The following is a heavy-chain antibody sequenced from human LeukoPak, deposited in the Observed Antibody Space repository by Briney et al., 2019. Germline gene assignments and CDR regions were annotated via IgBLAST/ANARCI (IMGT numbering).Heavy chain of an antibody. J-gene: IGHJ4*02. D-gene: IGHD1-1*01. CDR1: GDSIISGSYY. CDR3: ARDLTIYYFDY. CDR2: IYTSGST. Sequence: SQTLSLTCTVSGDSIISGSYYWSWLRQPAGKGLEWIGRIYTSGSTNYKPSLKSRVTISVDTSKNQFSLKLSSVTAADTAVYYCARDLTIYYFDYWGQGTLVTVSS. V-gene: IGHV4-61*02.